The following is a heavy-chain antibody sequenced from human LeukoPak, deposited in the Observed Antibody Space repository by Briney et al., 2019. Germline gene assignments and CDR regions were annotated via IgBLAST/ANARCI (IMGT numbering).Heavy chain of an antibody. CDR2: IIPIFGTA. V-gene: IGHV1-69*01. J-gene: IGHJ3*02. D-gene: IGHD6-13*01. CDR1: GGTFSSYA. Sequence: SVKVSCKASGGTFSSYAISWVRQAPGQGLEWMGGIIPIFGTANYAQKFQGRVTITADESTSTAYMELSSLRSEDTAVYYCARELHVGSSWFFAFDIWGQGTMVTVSS. CDR3: ARELHVGSSWFFAFDI.